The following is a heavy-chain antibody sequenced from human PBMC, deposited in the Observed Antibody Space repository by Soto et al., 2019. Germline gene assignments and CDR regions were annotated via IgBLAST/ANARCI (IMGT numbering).Heavy chain of an antibody. CDR1: GGSVSSGSYY. Sequence: PSETLSLTCTVSGGSVSSGSYYWSWIRQPPGKGLEWIGYIYYSGSTNYNPSLKSRVTISVDTPKNQFSLKLSSVTAADTAVYYCARGGYCSSTSCYPIDYWGQGTLVTVSS. CDR2: IYYSGST. D-gene: IGHD2-2*01. J-gene: IGHJ4*02. CDR3: ARGGYCSSTSCYPIDY. V-gene: IGHV4-61*01.